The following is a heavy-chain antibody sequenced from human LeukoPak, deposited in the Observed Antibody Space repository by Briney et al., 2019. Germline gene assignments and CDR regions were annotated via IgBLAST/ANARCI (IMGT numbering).Heavy chain of an antibody. CDR1: GGSISSYY. D-gene: IGHD6-6*01. Sequence: PSETLSLTCPVSGGSISSYYWSWIRQPPGKGLEWIGYIYYSGSTNYNPSLKSRVTISVDTSKNQFSLKLSSVTAADTAVYYCARVSSSSSSPFDYWGQGTLVTVSS. V-gene: IGHV4-59*01. CDR2: IYYSGST. CDR3: ARVSSSSSSPFDY. J-gene: IGHJ4*02.